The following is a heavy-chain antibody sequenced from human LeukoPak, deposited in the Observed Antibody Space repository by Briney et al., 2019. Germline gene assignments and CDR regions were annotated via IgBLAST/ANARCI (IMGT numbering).Heavy chain of an antibody. CDR2: IIPIFGTA. J-gene: IGHJ4*02. CDR3: ARDRGDYSNYLDY. CDR1: GGTFSSYA. Sequence: SVKVSCRASGGTFSSYAISWVRQAPGQGLEWMGGIIPIFGTANYAQKFQGRVTITTDESTSTAYMELSSLRSEDTAVYYCARDRGDYSNYLDYWGQGTLVTVSS. D-gene: IGHD4-11*01. V-gene: IGHV1-69*05.